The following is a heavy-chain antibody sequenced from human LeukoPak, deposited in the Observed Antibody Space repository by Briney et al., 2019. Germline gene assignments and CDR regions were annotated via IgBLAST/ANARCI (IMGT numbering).Heavy chain of an antibody. CDR1: GFTFSSYA. CDR2: ITGSGDST. CDR3: AAVTPPDY. V-gene: IGHV3-23*01. D-gene: IGHD4-23*01. J-gene: IGHJ4*02. Sequence: GGSLRLSCAVSGFTFSSYAMSWVRQAPGKGLEWVSAITGSGDSTYYADSVRGRFTISRDNSKNTLFLQMNTLRAEDTAVYYCAAVTPPDYWGQGTLVTVSS.